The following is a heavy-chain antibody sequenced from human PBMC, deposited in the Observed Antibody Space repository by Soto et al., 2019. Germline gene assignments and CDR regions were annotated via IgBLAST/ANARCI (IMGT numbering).Heavy chain of an antibody. CDR3: AIRIAAAGTRYYYYYYGMGV. J-gene: IGHJ6*02. D-gene: IGHD6-13*01. CDR2: INAGNGNT. Sequence: ASVKVSCKASGYTFTSYAMHWVRQAPGQRLEWMGWINAGNGNTKYSQKFQGRVTITRDTSASTAYMELSSLRSEDTAVYYCAIRIAAAGTRYYYYYYGMGVWGQVPTVTVSS. V-gene: IGHV1-3*01. CDR1: GYTFTSYA.